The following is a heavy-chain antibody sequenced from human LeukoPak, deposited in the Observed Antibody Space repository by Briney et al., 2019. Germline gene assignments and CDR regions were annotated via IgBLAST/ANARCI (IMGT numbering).Heavy chain of an antibody. D-gene: IGHD2-15*01. J-gene: IGHJ5*02. Sequence: ASVKVSCKASGYTFTVYYMYWVRQAPGQGLEWMGRINPNSGDTDYAQNFQGRVTMTRDTSISTAYMELTNLRSDDAAVYYCARGYCSGGTCYLVENWFDPWGQGTLVTVSS. CDR3: ARGYCSGGTCYLVENWFDP. V-gene: IGHV1-2*06. CDR1: GYTFTVYY. CDR2: INPNSGDT.